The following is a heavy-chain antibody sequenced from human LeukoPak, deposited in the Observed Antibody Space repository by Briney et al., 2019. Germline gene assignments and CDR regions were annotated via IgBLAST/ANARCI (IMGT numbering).Heavy chain of an antibody. D-gene: IGHD1-26*01. CDR2: INHSGST. CDR3: ASSPFGSNDY. CDR1: GGSFSGYY. J-gene: IGHJ4*02. Sequence: NPSETLSLTCAAYGGSFSGYYWSWIRQPPGKGLEWIGEINHSGSTNYNPSLKSRVTISVDTSKNQFSLKLSSVTAADTAVYYCASSPFGSNDYWGQGTLVTVSS. V-gene: IGHV4-34*01.